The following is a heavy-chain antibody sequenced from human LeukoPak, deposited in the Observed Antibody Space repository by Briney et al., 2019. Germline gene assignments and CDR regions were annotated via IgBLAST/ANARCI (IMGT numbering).Heavy chain of an antibody. D-gene: IGHD3-16*01. CDR3: ARGLRVFDY. V-gene: IGHV3-7*01. J-gene: IGHJ4*02. CDR2: IKQDGSEK. CDR1: GFIFSTYW. Sequence: GGSLRLSCSASGFIFSTYWMSWVRQAPGKGLEWVANIKQDGSEKYYVDSVKGRFTISRDNAKNSLYLQMNSLRAEDTAVYYCARGLRVFDYWGQGTLVTVSS.